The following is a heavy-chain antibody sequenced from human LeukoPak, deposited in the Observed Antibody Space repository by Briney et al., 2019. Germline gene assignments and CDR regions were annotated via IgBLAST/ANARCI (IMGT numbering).Heavy chain of an antibody. J-gene: IGHJ3*02. D-gene: IGHD6-19*01. CDR3: ARAGSGSLLMLFDI. CDR2: IYYSGST. V-gene: IGHV4-59*01. CDR1: GGSISSYY. Sequence: PSETLSLTCTVSGGSISSYYWSWIRQPPGKGLAWIGYIYYSGSTNYNPSLKSRVTISVDTSKNQFSLKLSSVTAADTAVYYCARAGSGSLLMLFDIWGQGTMVTVSS.